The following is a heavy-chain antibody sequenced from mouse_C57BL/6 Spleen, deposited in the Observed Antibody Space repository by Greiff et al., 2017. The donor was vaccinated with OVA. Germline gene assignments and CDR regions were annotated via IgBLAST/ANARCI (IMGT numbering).Heavy chain of an antibody. CDR2: IYPGSGST. J-gene: IGHJ2*01. CDR3: ARWGGDYDVDYFDY. D-gene: IGHD2-4*01. V-gene: IGHV1-55*01. Sequence: QQPGQGLEWIGDIYPGSGSTNYNEKFKSKATLTVDTSSSTAYMQLSSLTSEDSAVYYCARWGGDYDVDYFDYWGQGTTLPVSS.